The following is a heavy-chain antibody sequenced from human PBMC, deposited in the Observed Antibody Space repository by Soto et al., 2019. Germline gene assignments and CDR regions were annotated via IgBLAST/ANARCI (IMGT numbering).Heavy chain of an antibody. D-gene: IGHD3-16*01. CDR1: GGSISSSSYY. V-gene: IGHV4-39*01. CDR2: IYYSGST. J-gene: IGHJ3*02. CDR3: ARRFGMATNAFDI. Sequence: KASETLSLTCTVSGGSISSSSYYWGWIRQPPGKGLEWIGSIYYSGSTYYNPSLKSRVTISVDTSKNQFSLKLSSVTAADTAVYYCARRFGMATNAFDIWGQGTMVTVSS.